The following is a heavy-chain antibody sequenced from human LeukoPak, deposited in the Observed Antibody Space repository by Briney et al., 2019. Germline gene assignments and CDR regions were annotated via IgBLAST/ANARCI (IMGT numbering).Heavy chain of an antibody. CDR3: ATNTSSWSFDY. Sequence: GGSLRLSCAASGFTFSNYAMSWVRQAPGKGLEWVSTIGGSGAGTYYADSVKGRFTISRDNSKNTLYLQMHSLRAEDTAVYYCATNTSSWSFDYWGQGTLVTVSS. V-gene: IGHV3-23*01. CDR2: IGGSGAGT. CDR1: GFTFSNYA. D-gene: IGHD6-13*01. J-gene: IGHJ4*02.